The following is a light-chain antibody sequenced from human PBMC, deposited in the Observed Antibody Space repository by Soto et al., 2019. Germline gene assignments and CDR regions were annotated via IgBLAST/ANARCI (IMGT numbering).Light chain of an antibody. Sequence: DIVMTQSPLSLPVTPGEPASISCRSSQSLLHSNGYNYLDWYLQKPGQSPQLLIYLGSNRASGVPARFSGSGSGTDFTLKISRVEAEDVGVYYCRQALQTPLTFGQGTKVEIK. V-gene: IGKV2-28*01. CDR3: RQALQTPLT. J-gene: IGKJ1*01. CDR1: QSLLHSNGYNY. CDR2: LGS.